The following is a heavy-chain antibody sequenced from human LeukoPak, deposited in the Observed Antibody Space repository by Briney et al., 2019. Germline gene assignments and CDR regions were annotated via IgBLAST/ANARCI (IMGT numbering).Heavy chain of an antibody. CDR2: ISSSDSTI. J-gene: IGHJ4*02. Sequence: GGSLRLSCAASGFTFSSYEMNWVRQAPGKGLEWVSYISSSDSTIYYADSVKGRFTISRDNAKNSLYLQMNSLRAEDTAVFYCARAYSSGHTYYFDDWGQGTLVTVSS. V-gene: IGHV3-48*03. CDR1: GFTFSSYE. D-gene: IGHD3-22*01. CDR3: ARAYSSGHTYYFDD.